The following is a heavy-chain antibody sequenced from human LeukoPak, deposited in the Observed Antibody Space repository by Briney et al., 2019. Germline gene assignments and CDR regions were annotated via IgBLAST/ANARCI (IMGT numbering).Heavy chain of an antibody. CDR2: IYYSGST. J-gene: IGHJ4*02. Sequence: SRTLSLTCTVSGGSISSGGYYWSWIRQHPGKGLEWIGYIYYSGSTYYNPPLKSRVTISVDTSKNQFSLKLSSVTAADTAVYYCAGDISAAGLTYFDYWGQGTLVTVSS. CDR3: AGDISAAGLTYFDY. CDR1: GGSISSGGYY. D-gene: IGHD6-19*01. V-gene: IGHV4-31*03.